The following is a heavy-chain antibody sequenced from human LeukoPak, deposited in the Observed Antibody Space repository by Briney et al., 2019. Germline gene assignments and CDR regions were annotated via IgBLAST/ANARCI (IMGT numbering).Heavy chain of an antibody. J-gene: IGHJ5*02. CDR3: ARDLGYDILTGYGPNWFDP. D-gene: IGHD3-9*01. CDR1: GYTFTGYY. CDR2: INPNSGGT. V-gene: IGHV1-2*02. Sequence: ASVKVSCKASGYTFTGYYMHWVRQARGQGLEWMGWINPNSGGTNYAQKFQGRVTMTRDTSISTAYMELSRLRSDDTAVYYCARDLGYDILTGYGPNWFDPWGQGTLVTVSS.